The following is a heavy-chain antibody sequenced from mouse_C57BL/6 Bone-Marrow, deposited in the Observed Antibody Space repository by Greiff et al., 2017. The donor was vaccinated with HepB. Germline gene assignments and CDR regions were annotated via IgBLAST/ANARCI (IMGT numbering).Heavy chain of an antibody. CDR1: GYTFTSYW. CDR3: ASPLITTVPFAY. D-gene: IGHD1-1*01. CDR2: INPSNGGT. J-gene: IGHJ3*01. V-gene: IGHV1-53*01. Sequence: QVQLKQPGTELVKPGASVKLSCKASGYTFTSYWMHWVKQRPGQGLEWIGNINPSNGGTNYNEKFKSKATLTVDKASSTAYMQLSSLTSEDSAVYYCASPLITTVPFAYWGQGTLVTVSA.